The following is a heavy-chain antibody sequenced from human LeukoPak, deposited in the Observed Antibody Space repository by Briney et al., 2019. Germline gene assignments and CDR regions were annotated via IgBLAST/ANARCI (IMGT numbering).Heavy chain of an antibody. CDR1: GGSFSGYY. D-gene: IGHD2-8*01. CDR2: INHSGST. CDR3: ARSFRYCTNGVCWPDAFDI. Sequence: SETLSLTCAVYGGSFSGYYWSWIRQPPGKGLEWIGEINHSGSTNYNPSLKSRVTISVDTSKNQFSQKLSSVTAADTAAYYCARSFRYCTNGVCWPDAFDIWGQGTMVTVSS. J-gene: IGHJ3*02. V-gene: IGHV4-34*01.